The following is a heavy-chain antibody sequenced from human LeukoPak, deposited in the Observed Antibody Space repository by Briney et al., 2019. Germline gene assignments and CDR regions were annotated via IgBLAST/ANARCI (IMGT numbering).Heavy chain of an antibody. Sequence: GGSLRLSCAASGFTFDDYAMSWVRQAPGKVLEWVAGINWNGGSTGYADSVKGRFIISRDNAKKILYLQMNRMRAEDTAFYYCARLGQKQLVRYYMDVWGKGTTVTISS. J-gene: IGHJ6*03. D-gene: IGHD6-13*01. CDR2: INWNGGST. V-gene: IGHV3-20*04. CDR1: GFTFDDYA. CDR3: ARLGQKQLVRYYMDV.